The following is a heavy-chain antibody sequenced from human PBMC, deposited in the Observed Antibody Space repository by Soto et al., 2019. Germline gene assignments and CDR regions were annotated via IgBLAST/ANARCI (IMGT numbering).Heavy chain of an antibody. CDR3: ARDTGDGTFDF. Sequence: ASVKVSCKASGYTFSSYAMHWVRQAPGQRLEWMGWINAGYGNTKSSQKFQDRVTISRDTSASSAYMELTSLRSEDTAVYYCARDTGDGTFDFWGQGTLVTVSS. CDR1: GYTFSSYA. CDR2: INAGYGNT. J-gene: IGHJ4*02. D-gene: IGHD7-27*01. V-gene: IGHV1-3*01.